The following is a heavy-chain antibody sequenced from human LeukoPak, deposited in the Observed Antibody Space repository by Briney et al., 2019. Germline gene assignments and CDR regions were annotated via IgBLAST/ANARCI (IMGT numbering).Heavy chain of an antibody. CDR2: INSDGSEG. V-gene: IGHV3-7*03. CDR3: ARSSYSSSSSV. CDR1: GFTFSGFW. Sequence: PGGSLRLSCAVSGFTFSGFWMSWSRQAPGKGLEWVASINSDGSEGYYADVVKGRFTISRDNAKNSLYLQTNSLRAEDTAVYYCARSSYSSSSSVWGQGTMVTVSS. D-gene: IGHD6-6*01. J-gene: IGHJ3*01.